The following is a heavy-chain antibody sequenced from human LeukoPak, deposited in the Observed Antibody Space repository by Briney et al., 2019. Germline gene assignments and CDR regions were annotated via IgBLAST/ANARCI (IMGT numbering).Heavy chain of an antibody. CDR3: ASSGSYRFDY. CDR2: ITASGTAM. Sequence: GGSLRLSCAASGFTFSSYSMNWVLQAPGKGLEWVSHITASGTAMFYADSVKGRFTISRDNAKNSPYLQMNSLRDEDTAVYYCASSGSYRFDYWGQGTLVTVSS. D-gene: IGHD1-26*01. J-gene: IGHJ4*02. V-gene: IGHV3-48*02. CDR1: GFTFSSYS.